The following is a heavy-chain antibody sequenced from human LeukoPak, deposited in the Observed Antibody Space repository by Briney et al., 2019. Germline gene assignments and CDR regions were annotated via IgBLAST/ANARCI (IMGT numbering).Heavy chain of an antibody. CDR3: ARRPPFRWLQLLRAEGSFDY. CDR2: INHSGST. CDR1: GGSFSGYY. D-gene: IGHD5-24*01. J-gene: IGHJ4*02. Sequence: SETLSLTCAVYGGSFSGYYWSWIRQPPGKGLEWIGEINHSGSTNYNPSLKSRVTISVDTSKNQFSLKLSSVTAADTAVYYCARRPPFRWLQLLRAEGSFDYWGQGTLVTVSS. V-gene: IGHV4-34*01.